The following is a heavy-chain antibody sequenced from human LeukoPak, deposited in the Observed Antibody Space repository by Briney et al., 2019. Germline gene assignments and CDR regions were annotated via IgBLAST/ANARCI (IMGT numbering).Heavy chain of an antibody. J-gene: IGHJ1*01. CDR3: ARSHPEDSSGYWHQNEYFQH. CDR2: INPSGGST. Sequence: ASVKVSCKASGYTFTGYYMHWVRQAPGQGLEWMGIINPSGGSTSYAQKFQGRVTMTRDTSTSTVYMELSSLRSEDTAVYYCARSHPEDSSGYWHQNEYFQHWGQGTLVTVSS. D-gene: IGHD3-22*01. V-gene: IGHV1-46*01. CDR1: GYTFTGYY.